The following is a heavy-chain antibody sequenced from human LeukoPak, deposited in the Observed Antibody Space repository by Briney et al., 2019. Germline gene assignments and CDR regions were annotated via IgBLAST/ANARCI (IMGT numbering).Heavy chain of an antibody. CDR3: ARDGLY. CDR2: ISDSGSTI. J-gene: IGHJ4*02. V-gene: IGHV3-48*04. Sequence: GGSLRLSCTASGFTFSSYSMNWVRQAPGKGLEWVSYISDSGSTIFYADSVKGRFTISRDNAKNSLYLQMNSLRAEDTAIYYCARDGLYWGQGTLVTVSS. CDR1: GFTFSSYS.